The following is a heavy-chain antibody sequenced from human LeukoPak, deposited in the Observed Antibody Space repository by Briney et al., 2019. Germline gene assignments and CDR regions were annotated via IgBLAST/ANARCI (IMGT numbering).Heavy chain of an antibody. CDR3: AKPQSTPVVYRFDY. D-gene: IGHD4-23*01. J-gene: IGHJ4*02. Sequence: PGGSLRLSCAASGFTFSSYATGWVRQAPGKGLEWVSTITGSGGSTYYADSVKGRFTISRDNSKNTLYLQMNSLRAEDTAVYYCAKPQSTPVVYRFDYWGQGTLVTVSS. CDR1: GFTFSSYA. V-gene: IGHV3-23*01. CDR2: ITGSGGST.